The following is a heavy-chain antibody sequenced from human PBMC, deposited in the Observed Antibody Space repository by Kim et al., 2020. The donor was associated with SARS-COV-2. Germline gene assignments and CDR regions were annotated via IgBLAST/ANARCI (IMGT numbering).Heavy chain of an antibody. CDR3: AKVRARLLGYYYYGMDV. CDR1: GFTFSSYA. D-gene: IGHD2-8*02. V-gene: IGHV3-23*01. J-gene: IGHJ6*02. CDR2: ISGSGGST. Sequence: GGSLRLSCAASGFTFSSYAMSWVRQAPGKGLEWVSAISGSGGSTYYADSVKGRFTISRDNPKNTLYLQMNSLRAEDTAVYYCAKVRARLLGYYYYGMDVWGRGTTVTVSS.